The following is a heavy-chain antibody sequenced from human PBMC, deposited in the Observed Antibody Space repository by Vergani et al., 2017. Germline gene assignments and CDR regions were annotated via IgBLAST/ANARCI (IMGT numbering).Heavy chain of an antibody. Sequence: QVQLVQSGAEVKKPGASVTVSCKASGYTFTSYGISWVRQAPGQGLEWMGWIRAYNGNTNYAQKLQGRVTMTTDTSTSTAYMELRSLRSDDTAVYYCARHTQWLPNDYYGMDVWGQGTTVTVSS. D-gene: IGHD6-19*01. CDR1: GYTFTSYG. CDR3: ARHTQWLPNDYYGMDV. J-gene: IGHJ6*02. V-gene: IGHV1-18*01. CDR2: IRAYNGNT.